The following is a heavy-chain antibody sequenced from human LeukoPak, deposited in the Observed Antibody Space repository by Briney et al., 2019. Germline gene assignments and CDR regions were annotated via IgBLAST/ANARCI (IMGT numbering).Heavy chain of an antibody. CDR2: IKQDGSEK. V-gene: IGHV3-7*01. D-gene: IGHD3-22*01. Sequence: GGSLRLSCAASGFTFSNYWMSSVRQAPGKGLEWVANIKQDGSEKNYVDSVKGRFTISRDDAKNSLYLQMNSLRSEDTAVYYCASWAGIVATYSGPFDFWGHGTLVTVSA. J-gene: IGHJ4*01. CDR1: GFTFSNYW. CDR3: ASWAGIVATYSGPFDF.